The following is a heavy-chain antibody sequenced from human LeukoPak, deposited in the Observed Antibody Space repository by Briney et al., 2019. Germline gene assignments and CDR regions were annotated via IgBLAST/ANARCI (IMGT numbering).Heavy chain of an antibody. CDR2: IYTSGTT. D-gene: IGHD2-15*01. J-gene: IGHJ6*03. V-gene: IGHV4-61*09. Sequence: KASETLSLTCTVSGASINSGSYYWSWIRQPAGKGLEWIGHIYTSGTTSYKPSLKSRLTISFDTSKHQFSLKLSSVTAADTAVYYCARGLRSGGSCYSGCYYYYMDVWGKGTTVTISS. CDR3: ARGLRSGGSCYSGCYYYYMDV. CDR1: GASINSGSYY.